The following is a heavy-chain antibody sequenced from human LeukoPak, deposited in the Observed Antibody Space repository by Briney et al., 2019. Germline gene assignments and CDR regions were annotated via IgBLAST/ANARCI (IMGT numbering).Heavy chain of an antibody. V-gene: IGHV4-59*01. J-gene: IGHJ5*02. CDR3: ARDRRELPGYKWFDP. CDR1: GGSISSYY. Sequence: SETLSLTCTVSGGSISSYYWSWIRQPPGKGLEWIGYTYYSGSTNYNPSLKSRVTISVDTSKNQFSLKLSSVTAADTAVYYCARDRRELPGYKWFDPWGQGTLVTVSS. D-gene: IGHD1-26*01. CDR2: TYYSGST.